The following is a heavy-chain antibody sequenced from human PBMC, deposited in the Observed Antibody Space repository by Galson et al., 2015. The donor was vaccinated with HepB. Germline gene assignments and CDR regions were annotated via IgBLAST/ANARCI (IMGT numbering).Heavy chain of an antibody. CDR2: IYYSGST. CDR1: GGSFSGYY. Sequence: TCAVYGGSFSGYYWSWIRQPPEKGLEWIGYIYYSGSTNYNPSLKSRVTISVDTSKNQFSLKLSSVTAADAAVYYCAREGGYSYGEDAFDIWGQGTMVTVSS. CDR3: AREGGYSYGEDAFDI. V-gene: IGHV4-59*01. D-gene: IGHD5-18*01. J-gene: IGHJ3*02.